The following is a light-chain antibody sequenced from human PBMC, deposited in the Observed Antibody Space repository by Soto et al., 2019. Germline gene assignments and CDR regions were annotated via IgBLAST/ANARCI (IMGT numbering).Light chain of an antibody. Sequence: IQMTQSPSSLSASVGDRVAITCRASQNIGNYLNWYQQKPGKAPNLLISDASNLQSGAPSRFSGTVSGTDFTLTIRSLQPGDFATYFCQQSYSTPWTFGQGTKVDI. CDR1: QNIGNY. CDR2: DAS. V-gene: IGKV1-39*01. J-gene: IGKJ1*01. CDR3: QQSYSTPWT.